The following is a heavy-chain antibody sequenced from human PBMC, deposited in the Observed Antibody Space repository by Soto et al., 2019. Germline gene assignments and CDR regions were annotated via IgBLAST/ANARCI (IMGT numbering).Heavy chain of an antibody. CDR1: GYTFTRYA. CDR2: INAGNGNT. Sequence: QVQLVHSGAKVKKPGASVKVSCKASGYTFTRYAMHWVRQAPGQRLEWMGWINAGNGNTKYSQKFQGRVTITTDTSASTAYMELSSLRSEDTAVYYCARDGAVAGDSNFDYWGQGTLVTVSS. D-gene: IGHD6-19*01. V-gene: IGHV1-3*01. CDR3: ARDGAVAGDSNFDY. J-gene: IGHJ4*02.